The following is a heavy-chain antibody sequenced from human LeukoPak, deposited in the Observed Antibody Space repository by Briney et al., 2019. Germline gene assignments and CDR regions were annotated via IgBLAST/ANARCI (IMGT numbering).Heavy chain of an antibody. J-gene: IGHJ6*03. CDR3: ARAPKYYYCYMDV. CDR2: IYHSGST. V-gene: IGHV4-38-2*02. CDR1: GYSISSGYY. Sequence: SETLSLTCTVSGYSISSGYYWGWIRQPPGKGLEWIGSIYHSGSTYYNPSLKSRVTISVDTSKNQFSLKLSSATAADTAVYYCARAPKYYYCYMDVWGKGTTVTVSS.